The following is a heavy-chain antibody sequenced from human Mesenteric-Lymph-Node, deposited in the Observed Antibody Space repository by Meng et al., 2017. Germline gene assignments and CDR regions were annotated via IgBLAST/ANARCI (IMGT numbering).Heavy chain of an antibody. Sequence: GHLRKSGAEVMKPGDSVKGSCKVSGYTRTELTMHWVRQAPGKGLEWMGGFDPEDGETIYAQKFQGRVTMTEDTSTDTAYMELSSLRSEDTAVYYCATGRGYYDSSGYWDWGQGTLVTVSS. V-gene: IGHV1-24*01. D-gene: IGHD3-22*01. CDR2: FDPEDGET. CDR1: GYTRTELT. J-gene: IGHJ4*02. CDR3: ATGRGYYDSSGYWD.